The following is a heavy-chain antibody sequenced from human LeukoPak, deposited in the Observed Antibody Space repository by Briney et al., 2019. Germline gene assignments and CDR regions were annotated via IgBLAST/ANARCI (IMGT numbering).Heavy chain of an antibody. CDR1: GGSISSSSYY. CDR3: ARLYWTGHFQLLFDY. Sequence: LETLSLTCTVSGGSISSSSYYWGWIRQPPGKGLEWIGSIYYSGSTYYNPSLKSRVTISVDTSKNQFSLKLSSVTAADTAVYYCARLYWTGHFQLLFDYWGQGTLVTVSS. D-gene: IGHD2-2*01. V-gene: IGHV4-39*01. J-gene: IGHJ4*02. CDR2: IYYSGST.